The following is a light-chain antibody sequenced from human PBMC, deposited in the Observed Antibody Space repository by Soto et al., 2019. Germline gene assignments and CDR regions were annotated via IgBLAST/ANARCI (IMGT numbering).Light chain of an antibody. CDR2: DVT. CDR3: SSFTTSSTLL. CDR1: SGDVGAYNF. Sequence: QSALTQPASVSGSPGQSITISCTGSSGDVGAYNFVSWFQQHPGKAPKIILYDVTSRPSGVSNRFSGSKSVNTASLTISGLQAEDEADYYCSSFTTSSTLLFGGGTKLTVL. J-gene: IGLJ2*01. V-gene: IGLV2-14*01.